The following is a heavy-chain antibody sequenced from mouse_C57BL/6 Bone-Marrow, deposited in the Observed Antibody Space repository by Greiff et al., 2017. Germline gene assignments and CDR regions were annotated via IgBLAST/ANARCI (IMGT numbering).Heavy chain of an antibody. D-gene: IGHD1-1*01. CDR1: GYTFTSYW. V-gene: IGHV1-59*01. J-gene: IGHJ3*01. CDR3: ARCTTVVAKFAY. Sequence: QVQLKQPGAELVRPGTSVKLSCKASGYTFTSYWMHWVKQRPGQGLEWIGVIDPSDSYTNYNQKFKGKATLTVDTSSSTAYMQLSSLTSEDSAVYYCARCTTVVAKFAYWGQGTLVTVSA. CDR2: IDPSDSYT.